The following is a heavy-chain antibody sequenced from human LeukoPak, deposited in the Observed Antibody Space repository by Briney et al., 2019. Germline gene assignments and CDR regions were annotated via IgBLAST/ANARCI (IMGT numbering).Heavy chain of an antibody. V-gene: IGHV3-30*03. CDR3: ATAHDDSGFDY. CDR2: ISYDGSNK. J-gene: IGHJ4*02. D-gene: IGHD3-22*01. Sequence: PGRSLRLSCAASGFTFNNYGMHWVRQAPGKGLEWVAVISYDGSNKYYADSVKGRFTISRDNSKNTLYLQMNSLRAEDTAVYYCATAHDDSGFDYWGQGTLVTVSS. CDR1: GFTFNNYG.